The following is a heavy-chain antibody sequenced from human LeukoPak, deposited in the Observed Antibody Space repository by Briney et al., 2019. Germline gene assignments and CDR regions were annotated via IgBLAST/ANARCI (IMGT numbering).Heavy chain of an antibody. D-gene: IGHD6-13*01. CDR2: IGTAGDT. CDR1: GYTFSSYD. V-gene: IGHV3-13*01. J-gene: IGHJ6*03. Sequence: TGGSLRLSCAASGYTFSSYDMHWVRQATGKGLEWVSAIGTAGDTYYPGSVKGRFTISRDNSKNTLYLQMNSLRAEDTAVYYCAKDGSSSWYTSLARAEDGYMDVWGKGTTVTVSS. CDR3: AKDGSSSWYTSLARAEDGYMDV.